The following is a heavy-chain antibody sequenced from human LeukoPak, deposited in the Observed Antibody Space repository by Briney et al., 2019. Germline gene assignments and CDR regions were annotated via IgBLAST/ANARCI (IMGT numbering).Heavy chain of an antibody. V-gene: IGHV3-33*08. CDR3: ARDPYGSGSYAAY. CDR2: IWYDGSNK. D-gene: IGHD3-10*01. CDR1: GFTFSSYG. J-gene: IGHJ4*02. Sequence: PGGSLRLSCAASGFTFSSYGMHWVRQAPGKGLEWVAVIWYDGSNKYYADSVKGRFTISRDNSKNTLYLQMNSLRAEDTAVYYCARDPYGSGSYAAYWGQGTLVTVSS.